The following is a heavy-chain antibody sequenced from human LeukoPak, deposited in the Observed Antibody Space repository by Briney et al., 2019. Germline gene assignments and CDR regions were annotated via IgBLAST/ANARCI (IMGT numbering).Heavy chain of an antibody. CDR1: GFTFSDYY. D-gene: IGHD3-3*01. CDR3: ARGGITIFGVVNTSYYYYMDV. V-gene: IGHV3-11*04. CDR2: ISSSGSTI. Sequence: PGGSLRLSCAASGFTFSDYYMSWIRQAPGKGLEWVSYISSSGSTIYYADSVKGRFTISRDNAKNSLYLQMNSLRAEDTAVYYCARGGITIFGVVNTSYYYYMDVWGKGTTVTVSS. J-gene: IGHJ6*03.